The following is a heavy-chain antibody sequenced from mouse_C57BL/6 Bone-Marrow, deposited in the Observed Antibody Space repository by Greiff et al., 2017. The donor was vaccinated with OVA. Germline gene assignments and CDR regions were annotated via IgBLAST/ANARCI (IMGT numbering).Heavy chain of an antibody. J-gene: IGHJ4*01. Sequence: EVNVVESGGGLVKPGGSLKLSCAASGFTFSDYGMHWVRQAPEKGLEWVAYISSGSSTIYYADTVKGRFTISRDNAKNTLFLQMTSLRSEDTAMYYCASYYGSYAMDYWGQGTSVTVSS. CDR1: GFTFSDYG. D-gene: IGHD1-1*01. CDR2: ISSGSSTI. V-gene: IGHV5-17*01. CDR3: ASYYGSYAMDY.